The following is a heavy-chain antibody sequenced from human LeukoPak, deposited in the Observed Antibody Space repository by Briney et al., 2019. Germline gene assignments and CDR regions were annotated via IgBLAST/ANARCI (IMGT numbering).Heavy chain of an antibody. D-gene: IGHD2-2*01. CDR2: IYYSGST. J-gene: IGHJ4*02. CDR1: GGSISSYY. Sequence: SETLSLTCTVSGGSISSYYWSWIRQPPGKGLEWVGYIYYSGSTNYNPSLKSRVTTSVDTSKNQLSLKLSSVTAADTAVYYCAGVIGYCSSTSCFGYFDYWGQGTLVTVSS. V-gene: IGHV4-59*08. CDR3: AGVIGYCSSTSCFGYFDY.